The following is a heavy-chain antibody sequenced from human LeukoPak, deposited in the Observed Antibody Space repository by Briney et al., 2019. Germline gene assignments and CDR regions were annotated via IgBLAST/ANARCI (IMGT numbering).Heavy chain of an antibody. CDR1: GYSFTSYW. J-gene: IGHJ4*02. Sequence: GESLKISCKGSGYSFTSYWIGWVRQMPGKGLEWMGIIYPGDSDTRYSPSFQGQVTISADKSIRTAYLQCSSLNASDTAMYYCARRMSDSRNYYDSSGPGGYYFDYWGQGTLVTVSS. D-gene: IGHD3-22*01. CDR2: IYPGDSDT. V-gene: IGHV5-51*01. CDR3: ARRMSDSRNYYDSSGPGGYYFDY.